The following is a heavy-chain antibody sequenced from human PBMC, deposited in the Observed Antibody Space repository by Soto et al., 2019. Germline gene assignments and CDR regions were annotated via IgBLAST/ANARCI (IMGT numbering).Heavy chain of an antibody. CDR3: ARRSNWNYKFDY. D-gene: IGHD1-7*01. CDR2: INHSGST. J-gene: IGHJ4*02. CDR1: GGSFSGYY. Sequence: SETLSLTCAVYGGSFSGYYWSWIRQPPGKGLEWIGEINHSGSTNYNPSLKSRVTISVDTSKNQFSLKLSSVTAADTAVYYCARRSNWNYKFDYWGQGTLVTVSS. V-gene: IGHV4-34*01.